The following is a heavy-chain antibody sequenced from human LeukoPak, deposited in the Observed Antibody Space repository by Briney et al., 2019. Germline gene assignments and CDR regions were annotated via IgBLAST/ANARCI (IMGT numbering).Heavy chain of an antibody. CDR1: GGTFNTYA. CDR3: ARVLDYYDSSGNFDY. V-gene: IGHV1-69*06. D-gene: IGHD3-22*01. Sequence: ASVKVSCKASGGTFNTYAISWVRQAPGQGLEWMGGIIPIFGTTNYAQKFQGRVTITADTSTSTAYMELSSLRSEDTAVYYCARVLDYYDSSGNFDYWGQGTLVTVSS. CDR2: IIPIFGTT. J-gene: IGHJ4*02.